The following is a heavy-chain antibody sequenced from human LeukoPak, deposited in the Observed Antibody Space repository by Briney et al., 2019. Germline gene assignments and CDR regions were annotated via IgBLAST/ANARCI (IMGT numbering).Heavy chain of an antibody. CDR1: GFTFSCYG. V-gene: IGHV3-30*02. J-gene: IGHJ4*02. CDR2: IRYDGNNK. D-gene: IGHD5-18*01. CDR3: ARGTAMGFDH. Sequence: PGGSLRLSCSASGFTFSCYGMPWVRQAPGKGLEWVAFIRYDGNNKYFADSVKGRFTISRDDSKITLYLQMNSLRAEDTAVYYCARGTAMGFDHWGQGTLVTVSS.